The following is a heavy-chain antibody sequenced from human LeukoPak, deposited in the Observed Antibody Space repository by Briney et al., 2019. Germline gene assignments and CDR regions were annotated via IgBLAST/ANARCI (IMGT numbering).Heavy chain of an antibody. D-gene: IGHD2-2*01. J-gene: IGHJ4*02. Sequence: GGSLRLSCAASGFTFYNYGIHWVRQAPGKGLAWVAFIRYDGGTKYYADSVKGRFTISRDNSKNTLYLQMNSLRTEDTAVYYWATTSTFECWGQGTLVTVSS. CDR3: ATTSTFEC. V-gene: IGHV3-30*02. CDR1: GFTFYNYG. CDR2: IRYDGGTK.